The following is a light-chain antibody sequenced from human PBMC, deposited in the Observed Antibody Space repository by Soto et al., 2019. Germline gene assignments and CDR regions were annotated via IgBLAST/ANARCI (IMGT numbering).Light chain of an antibody. Sequence: DIQMTQSPSTLSASVGDRVTIACRASQSISSWLAWYQQKPGKAPNLLIYDASYLTSGVPSRFSGSGSGTEFTLTISSLQPDDFATYFCQQYNNYSWTFGQGTKVETK. V-gene: IGKV1-5*01. J-gene: IGKJ1*01. CDR1: QSISSW. CDR2: DAS. CDR3: QQYNNYSWT.